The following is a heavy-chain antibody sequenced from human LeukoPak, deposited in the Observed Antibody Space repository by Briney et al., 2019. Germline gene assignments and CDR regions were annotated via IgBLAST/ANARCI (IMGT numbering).Heavy chain of an antibody. V-gene: IGHV3-11*04. D-gene: IGHD2-2*01. J-gene: IGHJ1*01. CDR3: ARDGPAAYFQH. CDR2: ISSSGSTI. CDR1: GSTLSAYY. Sequence: MPGRSLRLSCEASGSTLSAYYISCIRQAPGKGLEWVSYISSSGSTIYYADSVKGRFTISRDNAKNSLYLQMNSLRAEDTAVYYCARDGPAAYFQHWGQGTLVTVSS.